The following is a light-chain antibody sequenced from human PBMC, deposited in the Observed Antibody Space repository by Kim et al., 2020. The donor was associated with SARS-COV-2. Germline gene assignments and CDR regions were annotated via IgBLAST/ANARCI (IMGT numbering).Light chain of an antibody. Sequence: QAGLTQPPSVSKGLGQTATLTCTGNSNNVGNQGAAWLQQHQGHPPKLLFYRNNNRPSGISERLSASRSGNTASLTISGLQPEDEADYYCSAWDSSLSVWVFGGGTKLTVL. J-gene: IGLJ3*02. CDR1: SNNVGNQG. CDR2: RNN. V-gene: IGLV10-54*01. CDR3: SAWDSSLSVWV.